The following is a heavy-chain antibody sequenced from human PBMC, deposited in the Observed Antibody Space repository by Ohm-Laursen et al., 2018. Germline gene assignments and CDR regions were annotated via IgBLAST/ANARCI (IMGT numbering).Heavy chain of an antibody. J-gene: IGHJ6*02. D-gene: IGHD3-10*01. Sequence: SLRLSCSASGFTFDDYAMHWVRQAPGKGLEWVSGISRNSGSIGYADSVKGRFTISRDNAKNSLYLQMNSLRAEDTALYCCAKDSSGGYYGMHVWGQGTTVTVSS. V-gene: IGHV3-9*01. CDR1: GFTFDDYA. CDR2: ISRNSGSI. CDR3: AKDSSGGYYGMHV.